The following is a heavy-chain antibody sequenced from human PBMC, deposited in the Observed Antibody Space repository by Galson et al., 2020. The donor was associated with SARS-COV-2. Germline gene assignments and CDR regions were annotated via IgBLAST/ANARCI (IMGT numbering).Heavy chain of an antibody. V-gene: IGHV3-30*18. CDR3: AKVYCSGGSCFSWGYYYYYYGMDV. CDR1: GFTFSAYG. CDR2: ISNDGSNE. D-gene: IGHD2-15*01. Sequence: GESLKISCAASGFTFSAYGMNWVRQAPGKGLEWVAVISNDGSNEYYADSVKGRFTISRDNSKDTLYLQMHSLRAEDTAIYYCAKVYCSGGSCFSWGYYYYYYGMDVWGQGTTVTVSS. J-gene: IGHJ6*02.